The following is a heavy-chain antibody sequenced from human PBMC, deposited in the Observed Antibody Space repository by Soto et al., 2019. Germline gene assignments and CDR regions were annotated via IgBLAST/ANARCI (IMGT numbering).Heavy chain of an antibody. CDR3: ARDWITGTTSAYVYGMDV. J-gene: IGHJ6*02. D-gene: IGHD1-7*01. CDR1: GGSISSGGYY. V-gene: IGHV4-31*03. Sequence: SETLSLTCTVSGGSISSGGYYWSWIRQHPGKGLEWIGYIYYSGSTYYNPSLKSRVTISVETSKNQFSLKLSSVTAADTAVYYCARDWITGTTSAYVYGMDVWGQGTTVTVSS. CDR2: IYYSGST.